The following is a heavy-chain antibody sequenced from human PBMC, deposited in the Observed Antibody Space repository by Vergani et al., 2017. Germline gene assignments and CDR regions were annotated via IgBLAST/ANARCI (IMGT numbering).Heavy chain of an antibody. Sequence: QVQLVESGGGVVQPGRSLRLSCAASGFTFSSYGMHWVRQAPGKGLEWVAVIWYDGSNKYYADSVKGRFTISRDNSKNTLYLQMNSLRADDTAVYYCSIEERNDYVWGSYRYRRGGFGYWGQGTLVTVSS. CDR2: IWYDGSNK. J-gene: IGHJ4*02. CDR3: SIEERNDYVWGSYRYRRGGFGY. CDR1: GFTFSSYG. D-gene: IGHD3-16*02. V-gene: IGHV3-33*01.